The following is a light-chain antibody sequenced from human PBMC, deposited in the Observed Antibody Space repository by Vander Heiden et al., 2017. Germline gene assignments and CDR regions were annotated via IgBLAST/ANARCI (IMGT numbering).Light chain of an antibody. CDR3: QQHYSSPLT. V-gene: IGKV1-9*01. CDR2: AAA. CDR1: QAISSS. Sequence: IQLTQSPSSLSASVGDRVTITCRASQAISSSFAWYQQKPGKAPKSLIYAAATLQSEVPLRFSGSGSGTEFTLTISSLQPEDFATYYCQQHYSSPLTFGGGTKVEMK. J-gene: IGKJ4*01.